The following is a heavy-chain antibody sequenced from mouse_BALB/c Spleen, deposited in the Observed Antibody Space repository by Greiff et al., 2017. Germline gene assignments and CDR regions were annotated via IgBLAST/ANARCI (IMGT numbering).Heavy chain of an antibody. D-gene: IGHD2-3*01. CDR3: AREGFDDGYSLAW. CDR2: ISSGSSTI. Sequence: EVQLVESGGGLVQPGGSRKLSCAASGFTFSSFGMHWVRQAPEKGLEWVAYISSGSSTIYYADTVKGRFTISRDNPKNTLFLQMTSLRSEDTAMYYCAREGFDDGYSLAWWGQGTLVTVSA. CDR1: GFTFSSFG. J-gene: IGHJ3*02. V-gene: IGHV5-17*02.